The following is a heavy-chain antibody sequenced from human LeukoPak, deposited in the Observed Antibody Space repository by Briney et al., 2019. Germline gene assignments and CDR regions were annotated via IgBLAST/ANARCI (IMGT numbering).Heavy chain of an antibody. J-gene: IGHJ3*02. V-gene: IGHV4-39*01. D-gene: IGHD3-22*01. Sequence: SETLSLICTVSGGSISSSSYYWGWIRQPPGKGLEWIGSIYYSGSTYYNPSLKSRVTISVDTSKNQFSLKLSSVTAADTAVYYCARSYYYDSSGYRIWRWADPFDIWGQGTMVTVSS. CDR2: IYYSGST. CDR3: ARSYYYDSSGYRIWRWADPFDI. CDR1: GGSISSSSYY.